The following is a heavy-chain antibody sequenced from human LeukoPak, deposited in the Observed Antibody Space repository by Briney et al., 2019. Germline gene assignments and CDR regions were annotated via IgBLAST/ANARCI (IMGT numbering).Heavy chain of an antibody. CDR1: GFTFSSYS. D-gene: IGHD1-1*01. CDR3: ARIYRNLVEWDDAFDI. J-gene: IGHJ3*02. Sequence: GGSLRLSCAASGFTFSSYSMNWVRQAPGKGLEWVSYISSSSSTIYYADSVKGRFTISRDNAKNSLYLQMNSLRAEDTAVYYCARIYRNLVEWDDAFDIWGQGTMVTVSS. CDR2: ISSSSSTI. V-gene: IGHV3-48*04.